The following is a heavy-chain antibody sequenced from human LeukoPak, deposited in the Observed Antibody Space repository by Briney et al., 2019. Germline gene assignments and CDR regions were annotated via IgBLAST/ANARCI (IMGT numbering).Heavy chain of an antibody. CDR1: GFTFSNYW. Sequence: GGSLRLSCAASGFTFSNYWMNWVRQAPGKGPEWVANIKESGSEKYYMDSVKGRFTISRDNAKDSLYLQMNSLRVEDTAVYYCASNRWLPNWGQGTLVTVSS. J-gene: IGHJ4*02. D-gene: IGHD6-19*01. CDR3: ASNRWLPN. CDR2: IKESGSEK. V-gene: IGHV3-7*01.